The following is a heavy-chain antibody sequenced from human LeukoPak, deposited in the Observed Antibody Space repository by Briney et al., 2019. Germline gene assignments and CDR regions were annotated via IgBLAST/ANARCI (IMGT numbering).Heavy chain of an antibody. J-gene: IGHJ5*02. CDR2: IVVGSGNT. Sequence: ASVKVSCKASGFTFRTSAMQWVRQSRGQRLEWIGWIVVGSGNTKYSQNFQERVSITRDMSTSTVYMELSKLRSEDTAVYYCAGMFEGNWFDPWGQGTLVTVSS. V-gene: IGHV1-58*02. CDR3: AGMFEGNWFDP. D-gene: IGHD3-10*02. CDR1: GFTFRTSA.